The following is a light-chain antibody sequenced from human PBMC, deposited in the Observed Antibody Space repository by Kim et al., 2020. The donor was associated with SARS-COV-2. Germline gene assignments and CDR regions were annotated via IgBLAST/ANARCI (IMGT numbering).Light chain of an antibody. V-gene: IGLV3-21*04. CDR2: YDS. CDR1: NIGSKS. J-gene: IGLJ3*02. Sequence: APGKTARITCGGNNIGSKSVHWYQQKPGQAPVLVIYYDSDRPSGIPERFSGSNSGNTATLTISRVEAGDEADYYRQVWDSSSDHWVFGGGTKLTVL. CDR3: QVWDSSSDHWV.